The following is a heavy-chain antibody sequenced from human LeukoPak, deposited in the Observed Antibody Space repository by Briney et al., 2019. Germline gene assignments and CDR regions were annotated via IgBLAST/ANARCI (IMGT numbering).Heavy chain of an antibody. CDR3: ARLFRYDFWSGYPTHYYMDV. D-gene: IGHD3-3*01. V-gene: IGHV5-51*01. Sequence: GESLKISCKGSGYIFTSCSIGWVRQMPGKGLEWMGIIYPGDSDTRYSPSFQGQVTISADKSISTAYLQWSSLKASDTAMYYCARLFRYDFWSGYPTHYYMDVWGKGTTVTVSS. J-gene: IGHJ6*03. CDR1: GYIFTSCS. CDR2: IYPGDSDT.